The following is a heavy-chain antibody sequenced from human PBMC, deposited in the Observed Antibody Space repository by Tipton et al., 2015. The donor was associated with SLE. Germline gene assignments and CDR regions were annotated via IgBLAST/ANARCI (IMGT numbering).Heavy chain of an antibody. J-gene: IGHJ5*02. CDR2: VFSSGTT. Sequence: TLSLTCTVSSGSVSSGAYYWSWIRQHPGKGLEWIGYVFSSGTTYYNPSLQGRLSMSLDKSKNQYSLKLTSVTAADTAVYYCARGFSPFWSGRKNWFDPWGQGTLVTVSS. CDR3: ARGFSPFWSGRKNWFDP. V-gene: IGHV4-30-4*01. CDR1: SGSVSSGAYY. D-gene: IGHD3-3*01.